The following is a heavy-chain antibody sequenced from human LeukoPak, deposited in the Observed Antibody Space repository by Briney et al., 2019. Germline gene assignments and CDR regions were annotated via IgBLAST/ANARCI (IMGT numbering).Heavy chain of an antibody. CDR3: ARDLAGYFDY. J-gene: IGHJ4*02. D-gene: IGHD6-13*01. Sequence: PSETLSLTCAVSGGSISSSNWWSWVRQPPGKGLEWIGEIYHSGSTNYNPSLKSRVTISVDTSKSNFSLRLTSVTAADTAVYYCARDLAGYFDYWGQGALVIVSS. CDR1: GGSISSSNW. V-gene: IGHV4-4*02. CDR2: IYHSGST.